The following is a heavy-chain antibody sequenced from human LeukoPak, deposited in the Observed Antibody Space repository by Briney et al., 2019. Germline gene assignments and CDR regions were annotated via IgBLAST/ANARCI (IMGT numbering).Heavy chain of an antibody. CDR3: ARRRGYSYDY. D-gene: IGHD5-18*01. Sequence: PSETLSLTCAVYGGSFSGYYWSWIRQPPGKGLEWIGYIYYSGSTNYNPSLKSRVTISVDTSKNQFSLKLSSVTAADTAVYYCARRRGYSYDYWGQGTLVTVSS. CDR1: GGSFSGYY. V-gene: IGHV4-59*08. CDR2: IYYSGST. J-gene: IGHJ4*02.